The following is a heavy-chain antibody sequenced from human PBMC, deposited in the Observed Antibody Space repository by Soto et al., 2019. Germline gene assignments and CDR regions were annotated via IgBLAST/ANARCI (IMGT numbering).Heavy chain of an antibody. CDR2: ISGSGAGT. D-gene: IGHD2-2*01. CDR3: AKGGPRYCSSTTCSNYCYGMDV. Sequence: PGGCLRLCCAASGFTFRTYAMNWVFQAPGQALEWVSSISGSGAGTYYADFVKGRLTISRANSKNTLYLQMNGLRDEDTAVYCFAKGGPRYCSSTTCSNYCYGMDVWGQGTTVSVSS. V-gene: IGHV3-23*01. J-gene: IGHJ6*01. CDR1: GFTFRTYA.